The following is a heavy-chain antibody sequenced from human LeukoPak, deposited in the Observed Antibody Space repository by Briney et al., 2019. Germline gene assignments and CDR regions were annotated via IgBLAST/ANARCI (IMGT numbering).Heavy chain of an antibody. CDR2: IISIFGTT. V-gene: IGHV1-69*05. CDR1: RATFSNYA. J-gene: IGHJ5*02. Sequence: ASVKVSCKASRATFSNYAISWVRQAPGQGLEWMGGIISIFGTTNYAQKFQGRVTISSDTSASTAYMELRILRSEDMAVYYCTLYNHWGQGTLVTVSS. D-gene: IGHD2-2*02. CDR3: TLYNH.